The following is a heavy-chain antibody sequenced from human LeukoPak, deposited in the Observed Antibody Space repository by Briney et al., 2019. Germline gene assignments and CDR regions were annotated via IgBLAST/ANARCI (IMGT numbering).Heavy chain of an antibody. CDR1: GFTFSSYW. J-gene: IGHJ4*02. Sequence: GGSLRLSCAASGFTFSSYWMSWVRQAPGKGLEWVANIKQDGSEKYYVDSVKGRFTISRDNAKNSLYLQMNSLRAEDTAVYCCARDYYESSGYYPWNYWGQGTLVTVSS. CDR3: ARDYYESSGYYPWNY. D-gene: IGHD3-22*01. V-gene: IGHV3-7*01. CDR2: IKQDGSEK.